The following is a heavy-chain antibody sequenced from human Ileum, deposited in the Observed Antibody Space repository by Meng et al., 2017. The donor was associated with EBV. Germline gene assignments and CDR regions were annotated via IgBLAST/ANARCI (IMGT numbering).Heavy chain of an antibody. V-gene: IGHV4-39*01. CDR3: ARRDTAWFDP. CDR1: GRPITSYSYY. CDR2: IYHTGST. Sequence: GQGVVMHSATLSLPLSVSGRPITSYSYYGGSISQPPGKGLEWIATIYHTGSTYYNPSLKSRVTISVDTSKNEFSLKVTSVTAADTALYYCARRDTAWFDPWGRGTLVTVS. D-gene: IGHD2-21*02. J-gene: IGHJ5*02.